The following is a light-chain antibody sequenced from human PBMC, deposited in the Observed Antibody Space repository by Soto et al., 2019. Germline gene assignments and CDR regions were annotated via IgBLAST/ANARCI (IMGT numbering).Light chain of an antibody. J-gene: IGKJ4*01. CDR1: QGVSSN. Sequence: LTQSPSFLSASVGDRVTITCRASQGVSSNVAWYQLKPGKAPNLLMYTASTLQSGVPSRFSGSGSGTEFTLTISSLQPEDSATYYCQQANSYPLTFGGGTKVEIK. V-gene: IGKV1-9*01. CDR3: QQANSYPLT. CDR2: TAS.